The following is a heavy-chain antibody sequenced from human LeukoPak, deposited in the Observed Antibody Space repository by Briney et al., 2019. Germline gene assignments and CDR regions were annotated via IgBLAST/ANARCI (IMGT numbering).Heavy chain of an antibody. Sequence: LETLSLTCAVYGGSFSGYYWSWIRQPPGKGLEWIGEINHSGSTNYNPSLKSRVTISVGTSKNQFSLKLCSVTAADTAVYYCARGDTMGGDFDYWGQGTLVTVSS. CDR2: INHSGST. CDR3: ARGDTMGGDFDY. J-gene: IGHJ4*02. V-gene: IGHV4-34*01. CDR1: GGSFSGYY. D-gene: IGHD3-10*01.